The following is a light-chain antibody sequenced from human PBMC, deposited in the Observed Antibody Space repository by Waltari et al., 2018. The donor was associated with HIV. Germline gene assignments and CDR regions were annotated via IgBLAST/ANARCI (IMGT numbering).Light chain of an antibody. CDR3: QQYGSSPF. Sequence: EIVLTQSPGTLSLSPGERATLSCRASQSVSSSYLAWYQQKPGQAPRLLSYGASSRATGIPDRFSGSGSGTDFTLTISRLEPEDFAVYYCQQYGSSPFVGQGTRLEIK. CDR2: GAS. CDR1: QSVSSSY. V-gene: IGKV3-20*01. J-gene: IGKJ5*01.